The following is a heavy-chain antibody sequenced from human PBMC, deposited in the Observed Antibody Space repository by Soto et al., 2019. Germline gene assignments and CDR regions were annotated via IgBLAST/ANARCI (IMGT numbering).Heavy chain of an antibody. Sequence: QLQLQESGPGLVKPSETLSLTCTVSGGSISSSSYYWGWIRQPPGKGLEWIGSIYYSGSTYYNQYLKSRVNIAVDTSKNQFSLKLSSVTAADTAVYYCASEYYYDSSGYYWDFDYWGQGTLVTVSS. CDR1: GGSISSSSYY. D-gene: IGHD3-22*01. CDR2: IYYSGST. J-gene: IGHJ4*02. V-gene: IGHV4-39*01. CDR3: ASEYYYDSSGYYWDFDY.